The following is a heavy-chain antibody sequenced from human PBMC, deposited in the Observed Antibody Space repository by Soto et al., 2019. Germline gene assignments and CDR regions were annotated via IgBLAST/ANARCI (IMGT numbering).Heavy chain of an antibody. D-gene: IGHD2-21*02. CDR1: GGTFSSYA. V-gene: IGHV1-69*13. CDR2: IIPIFGTA. J-gene: IGHJ3*02. Sequence: SVKVSCKASGGTFSSYAISWVRQAPGQGLEWMGGIIPIFGTANYAQKFQGRVTITADESTSTAYMELSSLRSEDTAVYYCARVPTIVVVTAITLGDAFDIWGQ. CDR3: ARVPTIVVVTAITLGDAFDI.